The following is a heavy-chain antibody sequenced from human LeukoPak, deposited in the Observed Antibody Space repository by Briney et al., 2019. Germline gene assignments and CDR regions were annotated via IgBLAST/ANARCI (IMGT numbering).Heavy chain of an antibody. CDR1: GDSVSNKNGA. V-gene: IGHV6-1*01. Sequence: SQTLSLTCDVSGDSVSNKNGAWNWNRQSPSRGLEWLGRTYFRSEWYTDYAVSVKGRIAITADTSKNQFSLQLASVTPEDTAVYYCASGWALSWGQGSLVTVSS. CDR3: ASGWALS. D-gene: IGHD1-26*01. CDR2: TYFRSEWYT. J-gene: IGHJ5*02.